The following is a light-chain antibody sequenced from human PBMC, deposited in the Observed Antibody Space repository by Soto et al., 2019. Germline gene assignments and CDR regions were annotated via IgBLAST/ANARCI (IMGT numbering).Light chain of an antibody. V-gene: IGLV2-14*01. CDR1: SSDVGGYNY. J-gene: IGLJ2*01. Sequence: QSALTQPASVSGSPGQSITISCTGTSSDVGGYNYVSWYQQHPGKAPKLMIYEVSNRPSGVSNLFSGSKSGNTASLTISGLQAEDEADYYRSSYTSSSTVVFGGGTKLTVL. CDR3: SSYTSSSTVV. CDR2: EVS.